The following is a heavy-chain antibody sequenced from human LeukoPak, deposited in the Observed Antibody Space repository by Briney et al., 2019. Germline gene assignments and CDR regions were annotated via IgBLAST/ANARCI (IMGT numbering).Heavy chain of an antibody. CDR3: ARSSTTYYYDSGSHY. V-gene: IGHV3-48*04. CDR1: GFTFSSYS. CDR2: ISSSSSNI. D-gene: IGHD3-22*01. Sequence: GGSLRLSCAASGFTFSSYSMNWVRQAPGKGLEWVSYISSSSSNIYYADSVKGRFTISRDNAKNSLYLQMNSLRAEDAAVYYCARSSTTYYYDSGSHYWGQGTLVTVSS. J-gene: IGHJ4*02.